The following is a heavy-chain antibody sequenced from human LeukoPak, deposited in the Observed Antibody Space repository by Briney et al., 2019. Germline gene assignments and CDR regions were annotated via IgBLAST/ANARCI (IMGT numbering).Heavy chain of an antibody. CDR3: ARRLMYYYDTSGYDVAFDI. D-gene: IGHD3-22*01. V-gene: IGHV5-51*01. CDR2: IYPGDSDT. CDR1: GYSFTSYW. Sequence: GESLMISCKGSGYSFTSYWIGWVRQMPGKGLEWMGIIYPGDSDTRCSPSFQGQGTISADKSISTAYLQWNSLKASDTAMYYCARRLMYYYDTSGYDVAFDIWGQGTMVTVSS. J-gene: IGHJ3*02.